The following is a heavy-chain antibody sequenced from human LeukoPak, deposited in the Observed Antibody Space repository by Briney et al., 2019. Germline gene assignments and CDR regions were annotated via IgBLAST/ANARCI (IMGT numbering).Heavy chain of an antibody. CDR3: ARVWAAGNWFDP. CDR2: INHSGST. J-gene: IGHJ5*02. V-gene: IGHV4-34*01. CDR1: GGSFSGYY. D-gene: IGHD6-13*01. Sequence: SETLSLTCAVYGGSFSGYYWSWIRQPPGKGLEWIGEINHSGSTNYNPSLKSRVTISVDTSKNQFSLKLSSVTAADTAVYYCARVWAAGNWFDPWGQGTLVTVSS.